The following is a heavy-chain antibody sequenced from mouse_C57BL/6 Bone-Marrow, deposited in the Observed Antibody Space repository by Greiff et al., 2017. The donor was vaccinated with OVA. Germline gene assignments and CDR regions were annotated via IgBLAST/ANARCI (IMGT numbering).Heavy chain of an antibody. CDR1: GFTFTNYY. V-gene: IGHV7-3*01. CDR3: TRYKGREAVDYFDY. J-gene: IGHJ2*01. Sequence: DVHLVESGGGLVQPGDSLSLSCAASGFTFTNYYMSWVRQPPGKALEWLAFIRNKPNGSTTEYSASVKGRFTISRDNSQSVLYLQMNALRAEDSATYYCTRYKGREAVDYFDYWGQGTALTVSS. CDR2: IRNKPNGSTT. D-gene: IGHD3-3*01.